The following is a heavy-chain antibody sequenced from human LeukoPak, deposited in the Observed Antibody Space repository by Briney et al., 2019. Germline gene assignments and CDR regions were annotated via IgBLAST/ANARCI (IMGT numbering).Heavy chain of an antibody. D-gene: IGHD6-13*01. V-gene: IGHV3-74*01. CDR1: GFTFSSYW. J-gene: IGHJ6*02. CDR3: AREAAAGTAGAYGMDV. Sequence: QPGGSLRLSCAAPGFTFSSYWMHWVRHAPGKGLVWVSRINYDGSSTSYADSVKGRFTISRDNAKNTLYLQMNSLRAEDTAVYYCAREAAAGTAGAYGMDVWGQGTTVTVSS. CDR2: INYDGSST.